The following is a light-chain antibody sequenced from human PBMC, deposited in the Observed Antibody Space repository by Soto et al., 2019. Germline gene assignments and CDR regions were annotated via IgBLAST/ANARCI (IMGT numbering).Light chain of an antibody. CDR2: AAS. CDR3: LQDYNYPWT. Sequence: IHMTQSPSSLSASVGDRVTITCLASQDIRHDLGWYQERPGQAPKLLIYAASNLQTGVPSRFSGSGSGTDFTLTISSLQPEDFATYYCLQDYNYPWTFCQGTKV. CDR1: QDIRHD. V-gene: IGKV1-6*01. J-gene: IGKJ1*01.